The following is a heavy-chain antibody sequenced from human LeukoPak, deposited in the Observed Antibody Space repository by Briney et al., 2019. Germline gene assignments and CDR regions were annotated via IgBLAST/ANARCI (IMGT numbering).Heavy chain of an antibody. V-gene: IGHV4-61*09. CDR1: DGSISSGSYY. D-gene: IGHD3-22*01. Sequence: TLSLTCTVSDGSISSGSYYWSWIRQPAGKGLEWIGHIYSSGSTNYNPSLQSRATMSVDTSKNQFSLKLSSVTAADSAVYYCAREGDSSGYYFFDYWGQGTPVTVSS. CDR3: AREGDSSGYYFFDY. J-gene: IGHJ4*02. CDR2: IYSSGST.